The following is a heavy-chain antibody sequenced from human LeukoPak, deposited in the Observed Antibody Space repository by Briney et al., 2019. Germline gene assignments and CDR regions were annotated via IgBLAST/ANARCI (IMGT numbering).Heavy chain of an antibody. CDR1: GFTLSGYW. Sequence: GGSLRLSCAASGFTLSGYWMSWVRQAPGKGLEWVSYISSTSVTKYYADFVKGRCTISRDNAQNSLYLQMNSLRAEDTAVYYCTAVRGHYDSSGYSGYWGQGTLVTVSS. D-gene: IGHD3-22*01. V-gene: IGHV3-48*04. CDR3: TAVRGHYDSSGYSGY. J-gene: IGHJ4*02. CDR2: ISSTSVTK.